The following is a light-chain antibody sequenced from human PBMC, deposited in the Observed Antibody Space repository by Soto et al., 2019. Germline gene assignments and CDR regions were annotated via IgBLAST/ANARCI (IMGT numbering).Light chain of an antibody. CDR1: SGHSSYV. Sequence: QLVLTQSPSASASLGASVKLTCTLSSGHSSYVIAWHQQQPEKGPRYLMKVKSDGSHSKGDGIPDRFSGSSSGAERYLTISSLQSEDEADYYCQTGGTGMVFGGGTKLTVL. J-gene: IGLJ2*01. CDR2: VKSDGSH. CDR3: QTGGTGMV. V-gene: IGLV4-69*01.